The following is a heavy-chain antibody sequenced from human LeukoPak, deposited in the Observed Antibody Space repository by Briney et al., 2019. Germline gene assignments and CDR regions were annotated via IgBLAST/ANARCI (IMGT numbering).Heavy chain of an antibody. CDR3: ARDRRCSSTSCYDY. Sequence: GGSLRLSCAASGFTVSSNYMSWVRQAPGKGLEWVSVIYSGGSTYYADSVKGRFTISRDNSKNTMYLQMNSLRAEDTAVYYCARDRRCSSTSCYDYWGQGTLVTVSS. D-gene: IGHD2-2*01. J-gene: IGHJ4*02. CDR2: IYSGGST. V-gene: IGHV3-66*02. CDR1: GFTVSSNY.